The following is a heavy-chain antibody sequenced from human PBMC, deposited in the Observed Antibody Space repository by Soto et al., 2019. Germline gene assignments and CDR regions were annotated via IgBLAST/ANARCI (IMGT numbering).Heavy chain of an antibody. CDR3: ARDTGRDSSSWSLDY. CDR1: GYTFTSYG. V-gene: IGHV1-18*01. D-gene: IGHD6-13*01. Sequence: ASVKVSCKASGYTFTSYGISWLRQAPGQGLEWMGWISAYNGNTNYAQKLQGRVTMTTDTSTSTAYMELRSLRSDDTAVYYCARDTGRDSSSWSLDYWGQGTLVTVSS. J-gene: IGHJ4*02. CDR2: ISAYNGNT.